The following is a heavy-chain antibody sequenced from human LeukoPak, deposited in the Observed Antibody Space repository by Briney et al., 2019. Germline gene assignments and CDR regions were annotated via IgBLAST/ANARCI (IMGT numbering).Heavy chain of an antibody. CDR2: IYYSGST. D-gene: IGHD2-2*01. V-gene: IGHV4-31*03. J-gene: IGHJ4*02. CDR1: GGSISSGGYY. CDR3: ARVNTSCVDY. Sequence: SETLSLTCTVSGGSISSGGYYWSWIRQHPGKGLEWIGYIYYSGSTYYNPSLKNRVTISVDTSKNQFSLKLSSVTAADTAVYYCARVNTSCVDYWGQGTLVTVSS.